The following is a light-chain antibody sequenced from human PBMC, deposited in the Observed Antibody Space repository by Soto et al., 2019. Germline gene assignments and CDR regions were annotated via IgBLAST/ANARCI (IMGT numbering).Light chain of an antibody. Sequence: QSVLTQPASVSGSPGQSITISCTGTSSDIGSYNYVAWYQQFPGKTPKLIIYEVRNRPSGVSFRFSGSKSGNTASLTISGLQAEDEADYYCILYRGSDPSYVFGTGSKVT. V-gene: IGLV2-14*01. CDR2: EVR. J-gene: IGLJ1*01. CDR1: SSDIGSYNY. CDR3: ILYRGSDPSYV.